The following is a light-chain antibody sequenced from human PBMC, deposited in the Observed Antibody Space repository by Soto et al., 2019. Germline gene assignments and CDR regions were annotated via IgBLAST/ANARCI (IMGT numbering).Light chain of an antibody. CDR3: QYHGSSPIT. Sequence: EIVLTQSPGTLSFSPEGRGTLSVMASQSVSSSYLAWYQQKPGQAPRLLIFAASSRASGIPDRFSGSGSGTDFTLTISRLEPEDFALFYCQYHGSSPITFGQGTRLEIK. V-gene: IGKV3-20*01. CDR1: QSVSSSY. J-gene: IGKJ5*01. CDR2: AAS.